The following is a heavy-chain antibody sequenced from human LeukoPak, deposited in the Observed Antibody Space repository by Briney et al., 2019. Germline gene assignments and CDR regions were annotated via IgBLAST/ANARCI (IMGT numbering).Heavy chain of an antibody. J-gene: IGHJ4*02. CDR1: GGSISSDY. CDR2: IYYSGSS. D-gene: IGHD6-19*01. V-gene: IGHV4-59*01. CDR3: ARETPNITVAGTTSYYFDY. Sequence: PSETLSLTCTVSGGSISSDYWTWIRQPPGKGLEWIGYIYYSGSSNYNPSLKSRLTILLDTSKNQFSLKLSSVTAADTAVYYCARETPNITVAGTTSYYFDYWGQGSLVTVSS.